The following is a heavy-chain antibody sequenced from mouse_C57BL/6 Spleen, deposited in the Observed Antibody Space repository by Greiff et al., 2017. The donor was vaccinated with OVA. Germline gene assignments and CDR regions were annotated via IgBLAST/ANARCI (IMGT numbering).Heavy chain of an antibody. CDR3: ARSLVYFDY. CDR2: ISDGGSYT. D-gene: IGHD6-2*01. J-gene: IGHJ2*01. V-gene: IGHV5-4*01. Sequence: EVQLVESGGGLVKPGGSLKLSCAASGFTFSSYAMSWVRQTPEKRLEWVATISDGGSYTYYPDNVKGRFTISRDNAKNNLYLQMSHLKSEDTAMYYCARSLVYFDYWGQGTTLTVSS. CDR1: GFTFSSYA.